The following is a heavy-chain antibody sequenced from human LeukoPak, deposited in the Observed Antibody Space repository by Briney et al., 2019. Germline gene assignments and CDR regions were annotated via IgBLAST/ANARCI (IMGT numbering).Heavy chain of an antibody. J-gene: IGHJ4*02. CDR2: IYYSGST. D-gene: IGHD3-10*01. CDR1: GGSISSYY. Sequence: PSETLSLTCTVSGGSISSYYWSWIRQPPGKGLEWIGYIYYSGSTNYNPSLKSRVTISVDTSKSQFSLKLSSVTAADTAVYYCARHKEWFGELSFFDYWGQGTLVTVSS. V-gene: IGHV4-59*08. CDR3: ARHKEWFGELSFFDY.